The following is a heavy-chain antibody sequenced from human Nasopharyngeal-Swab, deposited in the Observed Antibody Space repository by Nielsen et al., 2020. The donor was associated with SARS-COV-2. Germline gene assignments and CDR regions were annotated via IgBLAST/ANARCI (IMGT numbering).Heavy chain of an antibody. J-gene: IGHJ3*02. V-gene: IGHV3-48*03. CDR1: GFTFSSYE. CDR3: ARETYSSGWYLAFDI. D-gene: IGHD6-19*01. Sequence: GGSLRLSCAASGFTFSSYEMNWVRQAPGKGLEWVSYISSSGSTIYYADSVKGRFTISRDNAKNSLYLQMNSLRAGDTAVYYCARETYSSGWYLAFDIWGQGTMVTVSS. CDR2: ISSSGSTI.